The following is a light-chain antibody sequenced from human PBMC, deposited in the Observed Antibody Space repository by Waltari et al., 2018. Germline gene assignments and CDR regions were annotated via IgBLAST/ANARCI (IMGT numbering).Light chain of an antibody. CDR2: KAS. J-gene: IGKJ2*01. CDR1: KSISSW. V-gene: IGKV1-5*03. CDR3: QQYNSYSYT. Sequence: DIQMTQSPSTLSESVGDRVTITCRASKSISSWLAWYQQKQGKAPKLLIYKASSLESGVPSRFSGSGSGTEFTLTISSLQPDDFATYYCQQYNSYSYTFGQGTKLEIK.